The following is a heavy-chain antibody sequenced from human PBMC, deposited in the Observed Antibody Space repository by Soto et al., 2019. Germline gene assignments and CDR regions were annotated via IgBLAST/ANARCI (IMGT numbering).Heavy chain of an antibody. D-gene: IGHD1-1*01. CDR3: ARTGTTHY. J-gene: IGHJ4*02. V-gene: IGHV3-7*05. Sequence: GGSLRLSCAASGFTFSDYWMTWVRQAPGKGLEWVANIEKDGNKKYYVDSVKGRFTISRDNANNSVSLQMSSLRAEDTAVYYCARTGTTHYLGQGTLVTVSS. CDR2: IEKDGNKK. CDR1: GFTFSDYW.